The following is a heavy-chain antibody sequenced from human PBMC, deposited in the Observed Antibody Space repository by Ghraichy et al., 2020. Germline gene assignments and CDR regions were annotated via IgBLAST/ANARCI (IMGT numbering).Heavy chain of an antibody. Sequence: GGSLRLSCAASGFTFRSNSMNWVRQAPGKGLEWVSYISSSSSIIYYADSVKGRFTISRDNAKNSLLLQMNSLRAEDTAVYYCAKTYYYDSSGYQNYYGMDVWGQGTTVTVSS. J-gene: IGHJ6*02. V-gene: IGHV3-48*01. CDR2: ISSSSSII. CDR1: GFTFRSNS. CDR3: AKTYYYDSSGYQNYYGMDV. D-gene: IGHD3-22*01.